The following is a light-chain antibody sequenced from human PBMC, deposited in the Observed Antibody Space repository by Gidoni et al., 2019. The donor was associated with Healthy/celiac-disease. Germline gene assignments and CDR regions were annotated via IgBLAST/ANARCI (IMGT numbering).Light chain of an antibody. CDR1: QSISSY. CDR3: QQSYSTPSIT. J-gene: IGKJ5*01. Sequence: DIQMTQSPSSLSASVGDRVTITCRASQSISSYLNWYQQKPGKAPKLLIYAASSLQRGVPSRLSGSGSGKDFTLTISSLQPEDFETYYCQQSYSTPSITFGQGTRLEIK. V-gene: IGKV1-39*01. CDR2: AAS.